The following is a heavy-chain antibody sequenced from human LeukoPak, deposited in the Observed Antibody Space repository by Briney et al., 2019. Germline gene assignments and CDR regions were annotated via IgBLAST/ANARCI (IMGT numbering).Heavy chain of an antibody. D-gene: IGHD6-19*01. V-gene: IGHV3-23*01. J-gene: IGHJ4*02. CDR2: ISGSGGST. CDR3: AKERLERQCFDY. Sequence: GGSLRLSCAASGFTFSSYSMSWVRQAPGKGLEWVSAISGSGGSTYYADSVEGRFTISRDNSKNTLYLQMNSLRAEDTAVYYCAKERLERQCFDYWGQGTLVTVSS. CDR1: GFTFSSYS.